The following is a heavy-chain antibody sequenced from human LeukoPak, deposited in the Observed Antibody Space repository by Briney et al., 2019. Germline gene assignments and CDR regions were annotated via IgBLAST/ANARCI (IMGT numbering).Heavy chain of an antibody. D-gene: IGHD3-10*01. CDR2: MNPNSGNT. CDR3: ARGGSGSYYNVYYFDY. J-gene: IGHJ4*02. CDR1: GYTFTSYS. Sequence: ASVKVSCKASGYTFTSYSINWVRQATGQGLEWMGWMNPNSGNTGYAQKFQGRVTMTRNTSISTAYMELSSLRSEDTAVYYCARGGSGSYYNVYYFDYWGQGTLVTVSS. V-gene: IGHV1-8*01.